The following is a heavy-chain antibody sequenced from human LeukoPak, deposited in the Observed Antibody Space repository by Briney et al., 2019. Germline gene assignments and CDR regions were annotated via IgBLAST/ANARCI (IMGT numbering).Heavy chain of an antibody. CDR3: ARHHYDYLWGNSAFDI. J-gene: IGHJ3*02. V-gene: IGHV4-59*08. D-gene: IGHD3-16*01. CDR1: GGSISRYY. Sequence: PSETLSLTCTVSGGSISRYYWSWIRQPPGKELEWIGYIFYNGGTKYSPSLKSRVTISEDTSKNQFSLNLTSVTAADTAVYYCARHHYDYLWGNSAFDIWGQGTLVTVSS. CDR2: IFYNGGT.